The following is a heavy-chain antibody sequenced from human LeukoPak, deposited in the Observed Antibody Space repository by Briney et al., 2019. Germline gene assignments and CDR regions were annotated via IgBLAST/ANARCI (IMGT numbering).Heavy chain of an antibody. J-gene: IGHJ4*02. V-gene: IGHV4-59*01. CDR3: AGNSIAAAGT. D-gene: IGHD6-13*01. Sequence: PWETLSLPCTVSGGSISSYYSLWMPQPPGKGLEWIGYIYYSWSTNYNPSLKSRVTISVDTSKHQFSLKMCPVCAADTRAYYCAGNSIAAAGTWGPATLVSVSS. CDR1: GGSISSYY. CDR2: IYYSWST.